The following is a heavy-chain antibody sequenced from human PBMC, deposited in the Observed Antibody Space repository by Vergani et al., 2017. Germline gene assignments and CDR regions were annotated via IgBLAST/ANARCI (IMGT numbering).Heavy chain of an antibody. CDR3: AREGSRLLEWLFSPYYMDV. CDR2: ISSSSSYI. V-gene: IGHV3-21*01. CDR1: GFTFSSYS. D-gene: IGHD3-3*01. Sequence: ELQLVESGGGLVNPGGSLRLSCAASGFTFSSYSLTWVRQAPGKGLEWVSSISSSSSYIYYADSVKGRFTISRDNAKSSLYLEMNSLRAEDTAVYYCAREGSRLLEWLFSPYYMDVWGKGTTVTVSS. J-gene: IGHJ6*03.